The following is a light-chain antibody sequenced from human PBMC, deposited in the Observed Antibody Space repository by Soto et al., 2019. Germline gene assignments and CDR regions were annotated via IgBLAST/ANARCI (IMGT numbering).Light chain of an antibody. CDR1: QSVSTN. CDR3: QQYDNWPGT. V-gene: IGKV3-15*01. CDR2: FAS. J-gene: IGKJ1*01. Sequence: VMTQSPATLSVSPGERAALSCRASQSVSTNLAWYQQKPGQPPRLLIYFASTRATAVPARFTAGGSGTEFTLTISSLQSDDLAVYYCQQYDNWPGTFGQGTKVDIK.